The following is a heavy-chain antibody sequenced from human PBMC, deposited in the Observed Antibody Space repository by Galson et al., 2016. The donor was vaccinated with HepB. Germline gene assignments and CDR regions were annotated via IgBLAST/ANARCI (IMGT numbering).Heavy chain of an antibody. J-gene: IGHJ3*02. Sequence: SVKVSCKASGYNFNNYAIHWVRQAPGQRLEWMGWINVGNGNTKYSQKYQARVTIIRDTSASTAYMELSSLRSEDTSVYYCASPFRSQLAFEIWGQGTVVIVSS. CDR2: INVGNGNT. CDR1: GYNFNNYA. V-gene: IGHV1-3*01. CDR3: ASPFRSQLAFEI. D-gene: IGHD2-2*01.